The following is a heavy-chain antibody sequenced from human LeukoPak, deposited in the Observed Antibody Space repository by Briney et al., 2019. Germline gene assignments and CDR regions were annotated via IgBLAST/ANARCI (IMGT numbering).Heavy chain of an antibody. J-gene: IGHJ3*02. CDR1: GFTVSSNY. CDR3: ARVFWEKDGFIGAFDI. V-gene: IGHV3-66*01. D-gene: IGHD3-3*01. Sequence: GGSLRLSCAASGFTVSSNYMSWVRQAPGKGLEWVSIIYSGDSTYYADSVKGRFTVSRDNSKNTLYLQMNSLRAEDTAVYYCARVFWEKDGFIGAFDIWGQGTMVTVSS. CDR2: IYSGDST.